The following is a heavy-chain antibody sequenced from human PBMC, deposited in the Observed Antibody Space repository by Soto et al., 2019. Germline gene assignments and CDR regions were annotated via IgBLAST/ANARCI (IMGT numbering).Heavy chain of an antibody. D-gene: IGHD5-18*01. CDR1: GDTFNSYV. CDR3: TMSYGYTFSGSRDN. Sequence: QVQLVQSGPEVKKPGSSVKVSCKASGDTFNSYVITWVRQAPGQGLEWLGGIITAFGTTSYAQNFQDRLTMPADEAATTDHMELSSLTSDDRAMYYCTMSYGYTFSGSRDNWGQGTVVTVSS. J-gene: IGHJ4*02. CDR2: IITAFGTT. V-gene: IGHV1-69*01.